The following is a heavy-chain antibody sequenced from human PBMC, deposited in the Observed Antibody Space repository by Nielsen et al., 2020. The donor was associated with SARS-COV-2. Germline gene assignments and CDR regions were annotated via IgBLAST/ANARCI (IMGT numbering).Heavy chain of an antibody. CDR2: IYYSGGT. V-gene: IGHV4-30-4*08. D-gene: IGHD3-22*01. J-gene: IGHJ4*02. CDR3: ARTLYPYGSSGPLGAVDYFDY. CDR1: TGITNYY. Sequence: SETLSLTCTVSTGITNYYWSWIRQPPGKGLEWIGYIYYSGGTYFNPSLKSRLTMSVDTSKNQFSLKLSSVTAADTALYYCARTLYPYGSSGPLGAVDYFDYWGQGTLVTVSS.